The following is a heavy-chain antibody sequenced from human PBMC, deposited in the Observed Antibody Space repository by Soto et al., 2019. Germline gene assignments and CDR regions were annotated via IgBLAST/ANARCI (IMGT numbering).Heavy chain of an antibody. CDR2: MYGRDARV. CDR1: GFTFQRYT. J-gene: IGHJ4*02. Sequence: EVQLLESGGDLVRPGTSLRLSCAASGFTFQRYTISWVRQAPGKGLEWVSGMYGRDARVFYADSVQGRFTISRDNSRNTVYLQMNNLRVEDTAVYYCANDRAPDDRWDIDWWGRGTRVTVSS. D-gene: IGHD1-26*01. CDR3: ANDRAPDDRWDIDW. V-gene: IGHV3-23*01.